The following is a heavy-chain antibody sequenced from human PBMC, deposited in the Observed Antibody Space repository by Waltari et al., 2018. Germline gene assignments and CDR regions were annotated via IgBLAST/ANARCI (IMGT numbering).Heavy chain of an antibody. CDR2: IKQDGSEK. CDR3: ARLPTGYYDY. D-gene: IGHD3-9*01. V-gene: IGHV3-7*01. J-gene: IGHJ4*02. CDR1: GFTFSIYW. Sequence: EVQLVESGGGLVQPGGSLRLSCAASGFTFSIYWISWVRQAPGKGLEWVANIKQDGSEKYYVDSVKGRFTISRDNAKNSLYLQMNSLRAEDTAVYYCARLPTGYYDYWGQGTLVTVSS.